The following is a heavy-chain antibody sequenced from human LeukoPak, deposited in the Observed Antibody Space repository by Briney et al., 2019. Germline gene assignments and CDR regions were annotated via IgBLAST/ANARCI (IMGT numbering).Heavy chain of an antibody. CDR2: ISGSGGST. CDR3: AKMPFLVAAKAYFDY. J-gene: IGHJ4*02. CDR1: GFTFSSYG. V-gene: IGHV3-23*01. D-gene: IGHD2-15*01. Sequence: GGSLRLSCAASGFTFSSYGMNWVRQAPGKGLEWVSTISGSGGSTYYANSVKGRFTISRDNSKNTLYLQMNNLRAEDTAIFYCAKMPFLVAAKAYFDYWGQGTLVTVSS.